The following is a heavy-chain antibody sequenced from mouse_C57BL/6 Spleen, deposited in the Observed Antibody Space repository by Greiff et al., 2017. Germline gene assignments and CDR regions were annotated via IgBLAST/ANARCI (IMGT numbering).Heavy chain of an antibody. V-gene: IGHV5-17*01. Sequence: EVQLQESGGGLVKPGGSLKLSCAASGFTFSDYGMHWVRQAPEKGLEWVAYISSGSSTIYYADTVKGRFTISRDNAKNTLFLHRTRLRSEDTAMYYCARGGTTVVATDYFDYWGQGTTLTVSS. CDR3: ARGGTTVVATDYFDY. CDR1: GFTFSDYG. D-gene: IGHD1-1*01. J-gene: IGHJ2*01. CDR2: ISSGSSTI.